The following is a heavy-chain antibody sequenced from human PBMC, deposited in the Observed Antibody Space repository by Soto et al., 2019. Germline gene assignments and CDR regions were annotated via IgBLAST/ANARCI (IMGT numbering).Heavy chain of an antibody. J-gene: IGHJ3*02. Sequence: PGGSLRLSCAASGLTVITSYMTWVRQAPGRGLEWVSLIESGGGTYYADAVKGRFTISRDNSKNTLYLQMNSLRVEDTAVYYCARELTLGGQGAFDIWGQGTMVTVSS. CDR2: IESGGGT. D-gene: IGHD2-8*01. V-gene: IGHV3-66*01. CDR1: GLTVITSY. CDR3: ARELTLGGQGAFDI.